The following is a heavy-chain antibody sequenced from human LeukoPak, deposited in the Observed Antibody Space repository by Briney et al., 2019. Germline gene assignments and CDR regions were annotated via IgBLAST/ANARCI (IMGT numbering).Heavy chain of an antibody. CDR1: GYTFTSYY. Sequence: ASVKVSCTTSGYTFTSYYMHWVRQAPGQGLERMEIINPSGGSTSYTQKFQGRVTMTRDTSTSTVYMELSSLRSEDTAVYYCARGRAAGPNDYWGQGTLVTVSS. J-gene: IGHJ4*02. CDR2: INPSGGST. CDR3: ARGRAAGPNDY. V-gene: IGHV1-46*01. D-gene: IGHD2-15*01.